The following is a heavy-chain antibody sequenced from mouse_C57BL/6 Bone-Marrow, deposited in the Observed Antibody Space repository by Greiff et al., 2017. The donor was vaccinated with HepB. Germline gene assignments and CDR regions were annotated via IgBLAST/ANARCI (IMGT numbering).Heavy chain of an antibody. V-gene: IGHV14-4*01. Sequence: EVMLVESGAELVRPGASVKLSCTASGFNIKDDYMHWVKQRPEQGLEWIGWIDPENGDTEYASKFQGKATITADTSSNTAYLQLSSLTSEDTAVYYCTPMITSYFDYWGQGTTLTVSS. CDR1: GFNIKDDY. CDR3: TPMITSYFDY. CDR2: IDPENGDT. D-gene: IGHD2-4*01. J-gene: IGHJ2*01.